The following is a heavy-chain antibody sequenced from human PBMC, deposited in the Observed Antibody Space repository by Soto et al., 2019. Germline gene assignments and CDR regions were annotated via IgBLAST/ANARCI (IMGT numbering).Heavy chain of an antibody. CDR3: ARQQHSTNRVCGKYYYYCYCMDC. D-gene: IGHD2-8*01. CDR2: ISAYNGNT. V-gene: IGHV1-18*01. J-gene: IGHJ6*02. CDR1: GYTFTSYG. Sequence: ASVKVSCKASGYTFTSYGISWVRQAPGQGLEWMGWISAYNGNTNYAQKLQGRVTMTTDTSTSTAHMELRSLRSDNTAVYYCARQQHSTNRVCGKYYYYCYCMDCWGQGTTVTVSS.